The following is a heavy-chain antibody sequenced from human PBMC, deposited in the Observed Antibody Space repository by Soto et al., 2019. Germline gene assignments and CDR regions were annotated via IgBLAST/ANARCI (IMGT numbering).Heavy chain of an antibody. D-gene: IGHD2-21*01. CDR1: GFTFSSYA. J-gene: IGHJ3*02. CDR3: AKSGVAPYCGGDCYPLDDAFDI. V-gene: IGHV3-23*01. CDR2: ISGSGGST. Sequence: GGSLRLSCAASGFTFSSYAMSWVRQAPGKGLEWVSAISGSGGSTYYADSVKGRFTISRDNSKNTLYLQMNSLRAEDTAVYYCAKSGVAPYCGGDCYPLDDAFDIWGQGTMVTVSS.